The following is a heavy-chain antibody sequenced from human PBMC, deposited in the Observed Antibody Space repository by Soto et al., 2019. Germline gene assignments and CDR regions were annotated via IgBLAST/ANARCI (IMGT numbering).Heavy chain of an antibody. CDR3: PKEPVGPAWYFDL. CDR2: ISGSGIST. CDR1: GFTFRSYA. Sequence: DVQLLESGGGLVQPGGSLRLSCAASGFTFRSYAMSWVRQAPGKGLEWVSGISGSGISTHYADSVKGRFTVSRDNSKNSLKLQLTSPRAAATAVYTWPKEPVGPAWYFDLWGRGTLVTVSS. J-gene: IGHJ2*01. V-gene: IGHV3-23*01.